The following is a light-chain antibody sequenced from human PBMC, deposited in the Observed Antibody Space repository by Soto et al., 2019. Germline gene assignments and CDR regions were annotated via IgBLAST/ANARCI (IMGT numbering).Light chain of an antibody. CDR3: QQYNSYSGA. V-gene: IGKV1-5*03. J-gene: IGKJ1*01. CDR2: NVS. Sequence: DIRVTQVPSTLVVTVRDRVTIPRRASQTISNWLAWYQQKPGQAPKLLIYNVSNLKSGVPSRFSGSGSGTEFTLTISSLQPDDFATYYCQQYNSYSGAFGQGTKVDIK. CDR1: QTISNW.